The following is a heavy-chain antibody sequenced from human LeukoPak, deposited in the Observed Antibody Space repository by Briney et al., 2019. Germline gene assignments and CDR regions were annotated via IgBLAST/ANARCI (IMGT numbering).Heavy chain of an antibody. J-gene: IGHJ4*02. D-gene: IGHD6-19*01. Sequence: ASVKVSCKASGYTFTSYYMHWVRQAPGQGLEWMGIINPSGGSTSYAQKFQGRVTMTRDTSTSTVYMELSSLRSADTAVYYCAALAVAGPFDYWGQGTLVTVSS. V-gene: IGHV1-46*01. CDR2: INPSGGST. CDR3: AALAVAGPFDY. CDR1: GYTFTSYY.